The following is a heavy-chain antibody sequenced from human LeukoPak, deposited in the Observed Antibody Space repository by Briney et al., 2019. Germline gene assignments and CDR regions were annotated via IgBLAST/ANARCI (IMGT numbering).Heavy chain of an antibody. CDR2: INPNSGGT. CDR3: ARAAGVPAAMQDYYYYGMDV. Sequence: ASVKVSCKASRYTFTGYYMHWVRQAPGQGLEWMGWINPNSGGTNYAQKFQGWVTMTRDTSISTAYMELSRLRSDDTAVYYCARAAGVPAAMQDYYYYGMDVWGQGTTVTVSS. D-gene: IGHD2-2*01. J-gene: IGHJ6*02. V-gene: IGHV1-2*04. CDR1: RYTFTGYY.